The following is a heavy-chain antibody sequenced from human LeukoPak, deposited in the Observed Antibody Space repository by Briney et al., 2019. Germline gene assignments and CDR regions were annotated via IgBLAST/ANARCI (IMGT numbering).Heavy chain of an antibody. CDR3: ARDRAWNYFDY. CDR2: ISNDGSRK. D-gene: IGHD3-3*01. J-gene: IGHJ4*02. CDR1: GFTFSSYA. V-gene: IGHV3-30*04. Sequence: PGGSLRLSCAASGFTFSSYAMHWVRQAPGKGPEWVAIISNDGSRKYYAHSVEGRFTISRDNSKNTLYLQMDSLRAEDTAVYYCARDRAWNYFDYWGQGTLVTVTS.